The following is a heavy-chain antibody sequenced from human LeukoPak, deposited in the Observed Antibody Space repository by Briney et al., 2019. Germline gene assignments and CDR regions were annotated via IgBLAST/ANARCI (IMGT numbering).Heavy chain of an antibody. V-gene: IGHV4-59*08. D-gene: IGHD6-19*01. CDR1: GGSISSYY. CDR3: ARLYSSGPVDDY. CDR2: IYYSGST. Sequence: SETLSLICTVSGGSISSYYWSWIRQPPGKGLEWIGYIYYSGSTNYNPSLKSRVTISVDTSKNQFSLKLSSVTAADTAVYYCARLYSSGPVDDYWGQGTLVTVSS. J-gene: IGHJ4*02.